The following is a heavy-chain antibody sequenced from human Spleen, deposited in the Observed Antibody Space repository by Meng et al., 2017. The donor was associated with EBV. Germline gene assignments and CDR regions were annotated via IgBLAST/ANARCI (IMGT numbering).Heavy chain of an antibody. Sequence: QGEVVQCGGEVKRPGSSVKVSCKTSGITFSHSAVSWVRQAPGQGLEWLGGLIPYFGAANYAPKFEGRVTIIADDSTRTHYLELTSLRSDDSGMYYCASESGRGYTPDYWGQGTLVTVSS. CDR2: LIPYFGAA. CDR3: ASESGRGYTPDY. CDR1: GITFSHSA. D-gene: IGHD3-10*01. V-gene: IGHV1-69*13. J-gene: IGHJ4*02.